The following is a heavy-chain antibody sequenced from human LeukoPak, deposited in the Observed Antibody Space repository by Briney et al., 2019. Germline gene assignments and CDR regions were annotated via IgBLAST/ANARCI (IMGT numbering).Heavy chain of an antibody. J-gene: IGHJ4*02. CDR3: ASKLYGSGSPYDY. V-gene: IGHV4-4*02. CDR2: IYHSGST. D-gene: IGHD3-10*01. Sequence: SETLSLTCAVSGGSISSGNWWSWVRQPPGKGLEWIGEIYHSGSTNYNPSLKSRVTISVDKSKNQFSLKLSSVTAADTAVYYCASKLYGSGSPYDYWGQGTLVTVPS. CDR1: GGSISSGNW.